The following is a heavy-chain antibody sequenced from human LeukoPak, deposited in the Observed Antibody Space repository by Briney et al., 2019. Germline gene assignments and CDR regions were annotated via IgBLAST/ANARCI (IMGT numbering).Heavy chain of an antibody. D-gene: IGHD3-3*01. CDR1: GGTFSSYA. Sequence: SVKASCKASGGTFSSYAISWVRQAPGQGLEWMGRIVPIFGTANYAQKFQGRVTITADKSTSTAYMELSSLRSEDTAVYYCASITIFGVVISDYWGQGTLVTVSS. CDR2: IVPIFGTA. V-gene: IGHV1-69*06. CDR3: ASITIFGVVISDY. J-gene: IGHJ4*02.